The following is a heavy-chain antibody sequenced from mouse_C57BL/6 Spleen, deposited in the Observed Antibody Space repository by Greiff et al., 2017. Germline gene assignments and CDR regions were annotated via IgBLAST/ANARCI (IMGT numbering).Heavy chain of an antibody. J-gene: IGHJ2*01. CDR1: GYTFTSYW. V-gene: IGHV1-50*01. D-gene: IGHD1-1*01. Sequence: QVQLQQPGAELVKPGASVKLSCKASGYTFTSYWMQWVKQRPGQGLEWIGEIDPSDSYTNSNQKFKGKATLTVDTSSSTAYMQLSSLTSEDSAVYYCARQYGSSYRNFDYWGQGTTLTVSS. CDR3: ARQYGSSYRNFDY. CDR2: IDPSDSYT.